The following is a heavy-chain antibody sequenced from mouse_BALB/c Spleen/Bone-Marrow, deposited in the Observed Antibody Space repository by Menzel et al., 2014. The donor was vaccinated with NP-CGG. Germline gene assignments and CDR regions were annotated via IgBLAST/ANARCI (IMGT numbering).Heavy chain of an antibody. CDR1: GFSLTSYG. V-gene: IGHV2-9*02. Sequence: VMLVESGPGLVAPSQSLSITCTVSGFSLTSYGVHWVRQPPGKGLEWLGVIWAGGSTNYNSALMSRLSNSKDNSKSQVFLKMNSLQTDDTAMYYCAREIYYGNYAWFAYWGQGTLVTVSA. CDR2: IWAGGST. CDR3: AREIYYGNYAWFAY. D-gene: IGHD2-1*01. J-gene: IGHJ3*01.